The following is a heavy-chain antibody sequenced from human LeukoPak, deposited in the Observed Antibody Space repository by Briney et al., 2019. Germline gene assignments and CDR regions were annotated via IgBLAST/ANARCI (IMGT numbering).Heavy chain of an antibody. CDR1: GGSFSGYY. CDR2: INHSGST. J-gene: IGHJ4*02. CDR3: ARGENYFDY. V-gene: IGHV4-34*01. Sequence: SETLSLTCAVYGGSFSGYYWSWIRQPPGKGLEWIGEINHSGSTNYNPSLKSRVTISVDTSKNQFSLKLSSVTAADTAVYYCARGENYFDYWGQGTLVTVSS.